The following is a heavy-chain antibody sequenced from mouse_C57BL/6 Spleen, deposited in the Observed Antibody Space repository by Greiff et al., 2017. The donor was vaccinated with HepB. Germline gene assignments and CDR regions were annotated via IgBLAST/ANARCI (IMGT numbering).Heavy chain of an antibody. V-gene: IGHV1-18*01. CDR2: INPNNGGT. Sequence: VQLQQSGPELVKPGAQGKIPGKAPGSTSPASTRAWGKKSLGKSLEWIGDINPNNGGTIYNQKFKGKATLTVDKSSSTAYMELRSLTSEDTAVYYCARERRRAMDYWGQGTSVTVSS. CDR3: ARERRRAMDY. CDR1: GSTSPAST. J-gene: IGHJ4*01. D-gene: IGHD2-12*01.